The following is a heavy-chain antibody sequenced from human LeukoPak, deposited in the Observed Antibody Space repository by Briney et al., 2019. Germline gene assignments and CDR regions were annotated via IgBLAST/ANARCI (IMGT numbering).Heavy chain of an antibody. CDR2: MNPNSGNT. J-gene: IGHJ4*02. V-gene: IGHV1-8*01. CDR1: GYTFTSYD. D-gene: IGHD5-12*01. Sequence: ASVKVSCKASGYTFTSYDINWGRQATGQGREGMGWMNPNSGNTGYAQKFQGRVTMTRNTSISTASMELSSLRSEETAVYYCATRGYSSYSPFDYWGQGTLVTVSS. CDR3: ATRGYSSYSPFDY.